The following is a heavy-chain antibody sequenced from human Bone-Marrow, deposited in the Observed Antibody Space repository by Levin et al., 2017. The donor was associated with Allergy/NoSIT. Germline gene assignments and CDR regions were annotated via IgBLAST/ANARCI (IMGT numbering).Heavy chain of an antibody. CDR2: INHSGGT. V-gene: IGHV4-34*01. CDR1: GGSFSGYY. Sequence: SETLSLTCAVYGGSFSGYYWTWIRQPPGQGLEWIGEINHSGGTNYNPSLKSRVTISVDTSKNQFSLKLSSVTAADTAVYYCARGLRRSYYDPGRYTGGPRTWGQGTLVTVSS. J-gene: IGHJ5*02. CDR3: ARGLRRSYYDPGRYTGGPRT. D-gene: IGHD3-16*02.